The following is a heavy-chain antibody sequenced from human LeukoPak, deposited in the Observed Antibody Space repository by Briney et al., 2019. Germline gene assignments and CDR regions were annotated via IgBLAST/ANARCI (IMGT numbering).Heavy chain of an antibody. Sequence: SETLSLTCTVSGGSISGYYWSWIRQPAGKGLEWIGRIYTSGSTNYNPSLKSRVTMSVDTSKNQFSLKLSSVTAADTAVYYCARSRIVLADSLDPWGQGTLVTVSS. V-gene: IGHV4-4*07. CDR1: GGSISGYY. J-gene: IGHJ5*02. CDR2: IYTSGST. D-gene: IGHD6-19*01. CDR3: ARSRIVLADSLDP.